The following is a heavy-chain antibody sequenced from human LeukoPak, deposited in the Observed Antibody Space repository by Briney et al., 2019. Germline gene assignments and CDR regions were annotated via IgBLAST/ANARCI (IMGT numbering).Heavy chain of an antibody. CDR2: IYYSGST. CDR3: ATWRARDRLGFDY. Sequence: TSETLSLTCTVSGGSISSSSYYWGWIRQPPGKGLEWIGSIYYSGSTYYNPSLKSRVTISVDTSKNQFSLKLSSVTAADTAVYYCATWRARDRLGFDYWGQGTLVTVSS. D-gene: IGHD2-15*01. J-gene: IGHJ4*02. V-gene: IGHV4-39*07. CDR1: GGSISSSSYY.